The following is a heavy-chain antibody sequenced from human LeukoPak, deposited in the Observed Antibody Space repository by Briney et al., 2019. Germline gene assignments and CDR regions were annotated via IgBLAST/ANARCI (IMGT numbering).Heavy chain of an antibody. Sequence: SETPSLTCAVYGGSFSGYYWSWIRQPPGKGLEWIGEINHSGSTNYNPSLKSRVTISVDTSKNQFSLKLSSVTAADTAVYYCARRGHIWFGKPNYGMDVWGQGTTVTVSS. CDR1: GGSFSGYY. CDR3: ARRGHIWFGKPNYGMDV. D-gene: IGHD3-10*01. J-gene: IGHJ6*02. V-gene: IGHV4-34*01. CDR2: INHSGST.